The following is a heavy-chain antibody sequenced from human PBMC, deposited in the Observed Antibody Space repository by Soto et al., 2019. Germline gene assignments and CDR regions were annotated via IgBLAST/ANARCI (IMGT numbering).Heavy chain of an antibody. CDR3: ARFRGAGYYNF. J-gene: IGHJ4*02. V-gene: IGHV3-11*01. CDR1: GFTLSDYY. Sequence: QVQLEESGGGLVKPGGSLRLSCAASGFTLSDYYMTWIRQAPGKGLEWVSDISISGTTIHYADSVRGRFTISRDNAKNSLWLQMNTLRAEDTAVYYCARFRGAGYYNFWGQGTLVTISS. D-gene: IGHD3-9*01. CDR2: ISISGTTI.